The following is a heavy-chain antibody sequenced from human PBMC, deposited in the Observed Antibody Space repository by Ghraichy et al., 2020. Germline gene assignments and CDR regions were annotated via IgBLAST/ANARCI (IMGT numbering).Heavy chain of an antibody. Sequence: GESLRLSCAASGFTFSDYYMSWIRQAPGKGLEWVSYISSSGSTIYYADSVKGRFTISRDNAKNSLYLQMNSLRAEDTAVYYCARDYYDSSDYYYTYYYYYYGMDVWGQGTTVTVSS. CDR2: ISSSGSTI. CDR3: ARDYYDSSDYYYTYYYYYYGMDV. J-gene: IGHJ6*02. CDR1: GFTFSDYY. D-gene: IGHD3-22*01. V-gene: IGHV3-11*01.